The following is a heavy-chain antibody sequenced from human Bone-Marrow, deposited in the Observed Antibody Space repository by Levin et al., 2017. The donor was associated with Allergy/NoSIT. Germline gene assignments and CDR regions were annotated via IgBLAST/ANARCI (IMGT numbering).Heavy chain of an antibody. V-gene: IGHV4-31*03. CDR2: IYDSGST. CDR1: GGSIRSGGYY. CDR3: ARIPDTTSEFDY. D-gene: IGHD5-18*01. J-gene: IGHJ4*02. Sequence: ASETLPLTCTVSGGSIRSGGYYWSWIRQHPGKGLESIGYIYDSGSTSYNPSLESRVAISVDTSKNQFYLKLTSLTAADTAVYYCARIPDTTSEFDYWGQGTLVTVSS.